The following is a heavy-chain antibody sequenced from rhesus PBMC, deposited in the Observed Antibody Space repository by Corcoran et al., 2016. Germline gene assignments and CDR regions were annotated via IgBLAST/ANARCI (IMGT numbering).Heavy chain of an antibody. J-gene: IGHJ4*01. V-gene: IGHV4-76*01. CDR1: GGSISSGYD. CDR2: IYGSSGST. CDR3: ARDLWAAAAIDY. D-gene: IGHD6-25*01. Sequence: QVQLQESGPGVVKPSETLSLTCAVSGGSISSGYDWSWIRQPPGKGLEWIGYIYGSSGSTNYNPSLKNRVTISKDASKNQFSLKLSSVTAADTAVYYCARDLWAAAAIDYWGQGVLVTVSS.